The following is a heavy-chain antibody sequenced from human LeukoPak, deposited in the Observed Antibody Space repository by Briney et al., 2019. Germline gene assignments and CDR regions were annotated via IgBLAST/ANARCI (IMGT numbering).Heavy chain of an antibody. J-gene: IGHJ4*02. CDR2: ISGSGDST. CDR1: GFTFKTYS. V-gene: IGHV3-23*01. Sequence: GSLRLSCVVSGFTFKTYSMNWVRQAPGKGLEWVSTISGSGDSTYYADSVKGRFTISRDNSKNTLYLQMNSLRAEDTAVYYCAKVRIAAAGFDYWGQGTLVTVSS. CDR3: AKVRIAAAGFDY. D-gene: IGHD6-13*01.